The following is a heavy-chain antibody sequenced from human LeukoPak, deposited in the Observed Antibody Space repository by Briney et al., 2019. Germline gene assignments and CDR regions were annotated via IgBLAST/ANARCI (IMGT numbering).Heavy chain of an antibody. J-gene: IGHJ3*02. CDR1: GDSVSSNAAA. CDR3: ANVKRGIVAASDAFDI. V-gene: IGHV6-1*01. D-gene: IGHD1-26*01. Sequence: SQTLPLTCAISGDSVSSNAAAWNWIRQSPSRGLEWLGRTYYRSQWYNDYAVSVKSRISINADTSKDQFSLQLKSVTPEDTAVYYCANVKRGIVAASDAFDIWGQGTMVTVSS. CDR2: TYYRSQWYN.